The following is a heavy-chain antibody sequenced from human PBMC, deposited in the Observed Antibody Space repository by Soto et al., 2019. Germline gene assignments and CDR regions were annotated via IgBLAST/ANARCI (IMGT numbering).Heavy chain of an antibody. CDR3: ARLSEGDNWFDP. Sequence: SETLSLTCTVSGGSISSSSYYWGWIRQPPGKGLEWIGSIYYSGSTYYNPSLKSRVTISVDTSKNQFSLKLSSVTAADTAVCYCARLSEGDNWFDPWGQGTLVTVSS. V-gene: IGHV4-39*01. J-gene: IGHJ5*02. D-gene: IGHD3-10*01. CDR1: GGSISSSSYY. CDR2: IYYSGST.